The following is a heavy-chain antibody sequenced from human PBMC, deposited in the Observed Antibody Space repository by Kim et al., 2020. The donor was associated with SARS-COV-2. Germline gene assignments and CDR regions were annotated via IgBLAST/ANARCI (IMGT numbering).Heavy chain of an antibody. J-gene: IGHJ2*01. Sequence: SETLSLTCAVYGGSFSDYYWTWIRQPPGKGLEWIGEINHGGATNYNPSLKSRVTVSLDTSKNQFSLKLNSVTAADTAVYYCARVGVCYWHPALRGRVTL. CDR3: ARVGVCYWHPAL. CDR2: INHGGAT. CDR1: GGSFSDYY. V-gene: IGHV4-34*01. D-gene: IGHD2-8*01.